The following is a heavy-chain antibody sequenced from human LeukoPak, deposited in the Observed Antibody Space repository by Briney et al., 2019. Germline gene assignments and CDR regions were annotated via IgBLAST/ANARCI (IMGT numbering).Heavy chain of an antibody. CDR3: TARLLWFGEFLY. CDR1: GFTFSDYY. CDR2: ISSSGSTI. V-gene: IGHV3-11*01. J-gene: IGHJ4*02. Sequence: GGSLRLSCAASGFTFSDYYMSWIRQAPGKGLEWASYISSSGSTIYYADSVKGRFTISRDNAKNSLYLQMNSLRAEDTAVYYCTARLLWFGEFLYWGQGALVTVSS. D-gene: IGHD3-10*01.